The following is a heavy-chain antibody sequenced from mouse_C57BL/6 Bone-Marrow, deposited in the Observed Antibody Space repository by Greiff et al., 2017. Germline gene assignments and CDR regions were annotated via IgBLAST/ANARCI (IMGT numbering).Heavy chain of an antibody. Sequence: QVQLQQPGAELVRPGTSVQLSCKASGSTFTSSWLHWVKPRPGQGLEWIGVIDPSDSYPHSNQTFKGKATLTVAPSSSTAYMQLSSLTSEDSAVYYCARRQFITTVDYCCQGTTLTVSS. J-gene: IGHJ2*01. CDR3: ARRQFITTVDY. D-gene: IGHD1-1*01. CDR2: IDPSDSYP. CDR1: GSTFTSSW. V-gene: IGHV1-59*01.